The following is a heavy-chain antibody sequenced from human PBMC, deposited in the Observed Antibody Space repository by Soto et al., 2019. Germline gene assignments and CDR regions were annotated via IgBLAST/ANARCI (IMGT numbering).Heavy chain of an antibody. J-gene: IGHJ6*02. D-gene: IGHD1-26*01. CDR2: IYYSGST. V-gene: IGHV4-59*01. CDR3: ARDKSGSYPNYYYYYGMDV. Sequence: SETLSLTCTVSGGSIISYYWSWIRQPPGKGLEWIGYIYYSGSTNYNPSLKSRVTISVDTSKNQFSLKLSSVTAADTAVYYCARDKSGSYPNYYYYYGMDVWGQGTTVTVSS. CDR1: GGSIISYY.